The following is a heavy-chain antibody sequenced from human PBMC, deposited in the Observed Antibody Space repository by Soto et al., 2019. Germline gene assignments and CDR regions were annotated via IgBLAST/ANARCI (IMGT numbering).Heavy chain of an antibody. Sequence: ASVKASCKASGYTFASCYMRWVRQAPGQGLEWMGIINPSGGSTSYAQKFQGRVTISVDTQMNQFSLQLSSVTVADTAVYYCAGGGSRVVATRRLMDVWGKGTTGTVSS. CDR2: INPSGGST. CDR3: AGGGSRVVATRRLMDV. V-gene: IGHV1-46*01. CDR1: GYTFASCY. J-gene: IGHJ6*03. D-gene: IGHD2-2*01.